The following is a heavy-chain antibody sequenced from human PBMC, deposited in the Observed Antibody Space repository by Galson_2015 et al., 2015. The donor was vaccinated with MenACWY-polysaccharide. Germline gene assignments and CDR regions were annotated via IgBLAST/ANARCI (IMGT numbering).Heavy chain of an antibody. J-gene: IGHJ5*02. CDR2: AFSGATA. V-gene: IGHV4-4*07. CDR3: ARDRIVDRPEGFAP. Sequence: DTLSLTCSVSGVSITNYYWCWIRLPAGRGQEWFGRAFSGATADYDPSLKGRVTMSVDVAKDQISLRMTSVTAADTALYFCARDRIVDRPEGFAPWGQGTLVIVSS. D-gene: IGHD1-26*01. CDR1: GVSITNYY.